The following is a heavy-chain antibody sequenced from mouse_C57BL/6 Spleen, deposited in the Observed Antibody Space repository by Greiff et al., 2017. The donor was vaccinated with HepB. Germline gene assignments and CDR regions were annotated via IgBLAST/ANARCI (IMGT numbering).Heavy chain of an antibody. CDR3: ARGNYGSSFAY. Sequence: EVQRVESGGGLVKPGGSLKLSCAASGFTFSDYGMHWVRQAPEKGLEWVAYISSGSSTIYYADTVKGRFTISRDNAKNTLFLQMTSLRSEDTAMYYCARGNYGSSFAYWGQGTLVTVSA. D-gene: IGHD1-1*01. V-gene: IGHV5-17*01. CDR1: GFTFSDYG. CDR2: ISSGSSTI. J-gene: IGHJ3*01.